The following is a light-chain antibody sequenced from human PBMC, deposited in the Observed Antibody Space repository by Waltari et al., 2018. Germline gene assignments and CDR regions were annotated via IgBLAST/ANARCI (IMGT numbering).Light chain of an antibody. V-gene: IGLV2-14*03. CDR2: DVT. CDR1: SSDVGASNY. Sequence: QSALTQPASVSGSPGQSITISCTGTSSDVGASNYVSWYQQHPGKAPKLMIYDVTKRPPGVSGRFSGSKSRNTASLTISGLQAEDEADYYCSSYISGVTLYVFGTGTKVTVL. CDR3: SSYISGVTLYV. J-gene: IGLJ1*01.